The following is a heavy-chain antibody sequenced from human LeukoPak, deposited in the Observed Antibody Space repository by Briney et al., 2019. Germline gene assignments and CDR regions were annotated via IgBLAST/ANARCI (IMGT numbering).Heavy chain of an antibody. CDR1: GFTFSSYS. Sequence: GGSLRLSCAASGFTFSSYSMNWVRQAPGKGLEWVSSISSSSSYIYYADSVKGRFTISRDNAKNSLYLQMNSLRAEDTAVYYCARNLGGSSSWSPYFDYWGQGTLVTVSS. CDR3: ARNLGGSSSWSPYFDY. CDR2: ISSSSSYI. J-gene: IGHJ4*02. D-gene: IGHD6-13*01. V-gene: IGHV3-21*01.